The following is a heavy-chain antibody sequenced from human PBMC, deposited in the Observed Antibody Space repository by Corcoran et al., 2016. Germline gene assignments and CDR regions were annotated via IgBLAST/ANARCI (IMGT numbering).Heavy chain of an antibody. V-gene: IGHV4-34*01. CDR1: GGSFSGYY. CDR3: ARELWWPARGALEI. D-gene: IGHD3-10*01. J-gene: IGHJ3*02. CDR2: INHRGNT. Sequence: QVQLQQWGAGLFKPSETLSLTCAVYGGSFSGYYWSWIRQPPGKGLEWIGEINHRGNTNYNPSLKSRVTISVDTSKNQFALRLSAVTAADTAVYFWARELWWPARGALEIWGQGTMVTVSS.